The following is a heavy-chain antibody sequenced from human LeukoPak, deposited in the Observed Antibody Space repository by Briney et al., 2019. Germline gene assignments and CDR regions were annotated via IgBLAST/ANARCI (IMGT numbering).Heavy chain of an antibody. J-gene: IGHJ6*04. CDR3: AREGYCSSTSCSHYYYGMDV. CDR2: IISSGSTI. CDR1: GFTFSSYE. V-gene: IGHV3-48*03. Sequence: GGALRLFCAASGFTFSSYEMNWDRQAPGKGLVWVSYIISSGSTIYYAESVKGRFTISIDNAKNSLYLQMNSLRAEDTAVYYCAREGYCSSTSCSHYYYGMDVWGKGTTVTVSS. D-gene: IGHD2-2*01.